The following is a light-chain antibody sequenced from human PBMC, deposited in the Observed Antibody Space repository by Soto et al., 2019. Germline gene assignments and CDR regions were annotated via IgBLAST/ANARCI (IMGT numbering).Light chain of an antibody. CDR2: AAS. Sequence: IQLTQSPSSLSASVGDRDTITCRASQGIWSYLALYQHKLGKAPSLLIYAASTLPSGVPSRFSGSESGTDFTLTISGLEHEDSATYYCQQSYKTPWTFGQGTKV. V-gene: IGKV1-39*01. CDR3: QQSYKTPWT. CDR1: QGIWSY. J-gene: IGKJ1*01.